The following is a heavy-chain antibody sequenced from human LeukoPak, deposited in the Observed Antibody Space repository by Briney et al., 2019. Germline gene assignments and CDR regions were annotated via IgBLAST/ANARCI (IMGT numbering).Heavy chain of an antibody. V-gene: IGHV4-39*07. Sequence: PSETLSLTCTVSGGSISSSSYYWGWIRQPPGKGLEWIGSIYYSGSTYYNPSLKSRVTISVDTSKNQFSLKLSSVTAADTAVYYCARLGTGMATSVSFDYWGQGTLVTVSS. CDR2: IYYSGST. D-gene: IGHD5-24*01. CDR1: GGSISSSSYY. CDR3: ARLGTGMATSVSFDY. J-gene: IGHJ4*02.